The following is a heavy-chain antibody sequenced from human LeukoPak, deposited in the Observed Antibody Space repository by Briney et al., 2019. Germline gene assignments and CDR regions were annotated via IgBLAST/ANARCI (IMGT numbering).Heavy chain of an antibody. CDR3: ARDYGDYASAFDI. CDR1: GYTFTGYY. V-gene: IGHV1-2*02. Sequence: ASVKVSCKASGYTFTGYYMHWVRQAPGKGLEWMGWINPNRGGRNYAQQCQGRVTMNRDTCISKDYMEMSRLRSDDTAGYYSARDYGDYASAFDIWGQGTMVTVSS. CDR2: INPNRGGR. J-gene: IGHJ3*02. D-gene: IGHD4-17*01.